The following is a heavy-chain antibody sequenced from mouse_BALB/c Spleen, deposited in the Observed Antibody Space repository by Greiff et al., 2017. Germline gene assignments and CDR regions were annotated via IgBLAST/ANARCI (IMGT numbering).Heavy chain of an antibody. D-gene: IGHD2-1*01. CDR3: ASLYYGNHYAMDY. J-gene: IGHJ4*01. CDR1: GFSLTGYG. Sequence: VQLQQSGPGLVAPSQSLSITCTVSGFSLTGYGVNWVRQPPGKGLEWLGMIWGDGSTDYNSALKSRLSISKDNSKSQVFLKMNSLQTDDTARYYCASLYYGNHYAMDYWGQGTSVTVSS. V-gene: IGHV2-6-7*01. CDR2: IWGDGST.